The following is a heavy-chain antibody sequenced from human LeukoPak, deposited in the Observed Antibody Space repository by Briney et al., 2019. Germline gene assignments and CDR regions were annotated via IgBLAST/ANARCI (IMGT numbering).Heavy chain of an antibody. CDR2: IYYSGST. V-gene: IGHV4-59*01. D-gene: IGHD2-2*02. Sequence: SETLSLTCTVSGGSTSSYYWSWIRQPPGKGLEWIGYIYYSGSTNYNPSLKSRVTISVDTSKNQFSLKLSSVTAADTAVYYCARELHCSSTSCYTLGAFDIWGQGTMVTVSS. J-gene: IGHJ3*02. CDR1: GGSTSSYY. CDR3: ARELHCSSTSCYTLGAFDI.